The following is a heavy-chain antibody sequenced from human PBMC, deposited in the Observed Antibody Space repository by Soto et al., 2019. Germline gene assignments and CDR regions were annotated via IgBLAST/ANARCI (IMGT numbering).Heavy chain of an antibody. CDR3: ARAYSWNTYPYYYYGMDV. V-gene: IGHV1-69*06. Sequence: QVQLVQPGAEVKKPGSSVKVSCKASGGTFSSYAISWVRQAPGQGLEWMGGIIPIFGTANYAQKFQGRVTITADKSTSTAYMEPSSLRSEDTAVYYCARAYSWNTYPYYYYGMDVWGQGTTVTVSS. J-gene: IGHJ6*02. CDR1: GGTFSSYA. D-gene: IGHD1-20*01. CDR2: IIPIFGTA.